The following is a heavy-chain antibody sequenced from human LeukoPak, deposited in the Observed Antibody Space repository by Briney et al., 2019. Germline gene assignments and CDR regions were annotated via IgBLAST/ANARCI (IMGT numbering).Heavy chain of an antibody. CDR2: ISAYNGNT. Sequence: ASVKVSCKASGYTFTSYGISWVRQAPGQGLEWMGWISAYNGNTNYAQKLQGRVTMTTDTSTSTAYMELRSLRSDDTAVYYCARGLTYDFWSGYYKSGVRGDYYFDYWGQGTLVTVSS. V-gene: IGHV1-18*01. CDR3: ARGLTYDFWSGYYKSGVRGDYYFDY. CDR1: GYTFTSYG. J-gene: IGHJ4*02. D-gene: IGHD3-3*01.